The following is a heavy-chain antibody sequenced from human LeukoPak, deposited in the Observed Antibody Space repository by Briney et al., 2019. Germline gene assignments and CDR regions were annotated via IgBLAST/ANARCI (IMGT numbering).Heavy chain of an antibody. D-gene: IGHD6-13*01. V-gene: IGHV3-15*01. Sequence: GGSLRLSCAASGSTFSKAWMSWVRQAPGKGLEWVGRVRSKTEGRTTDYAAPVKGRFTISRDDSENTVYLQMNSLKTEDTAVYYCTTGPAAAGVDYWGQGTLVTVSS. CDR1: GSTFSKAW. J-gene: IGHJ4*02. CDR3: TTGPAAAGVDY. CDR2: VRSKTEGRTT.